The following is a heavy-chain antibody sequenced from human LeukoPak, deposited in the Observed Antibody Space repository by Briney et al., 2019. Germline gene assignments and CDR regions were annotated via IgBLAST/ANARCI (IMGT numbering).Heavy chain of an antibody. CDR2: IRSTTDT. D-gene: IGHD1-26*01. Sequence: GGSLRLSCEASGFTFSGSAMHWVRQASGKGLEWVGRIRSTTDTAYAASVKGRFTISRDDSKNTAYLQMNSLKTEDTAVYYCARVRVGGTNYFDSWGQGTLVTVSS. J-gene: IGHJ4*02. CDR3: ARVRVGGTNYFDS. V-gene: IGHV3-73*01. CDR1: GFTFSGSA.